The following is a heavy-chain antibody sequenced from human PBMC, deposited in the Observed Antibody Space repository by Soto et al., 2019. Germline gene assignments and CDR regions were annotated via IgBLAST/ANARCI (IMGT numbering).Heavy chain of an antibody. CDR2: VSANGQGI. D-gene: IGHD1-26*01. J-gene: IGHJ1*01. CDR1: GFTFSSSA. CDR3: ARDPSDLWEPDQYFPH. Sequence: EVQLLESGGGLVQPGGSLRLSCAASGFTFSSSAISWVRQAPGKGLEWVSAVSANGQGIHYADSVKGRFTISRDNAKNSLYLQINSLRAEDTAVYYCARDPSDLWEPDQYFPHWGQGTLVTVSS. V-gene: IGHV3-23*01.